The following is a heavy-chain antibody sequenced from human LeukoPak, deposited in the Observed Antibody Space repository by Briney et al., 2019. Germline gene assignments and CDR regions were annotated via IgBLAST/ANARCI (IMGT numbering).Heavy chain of an antibody. CDR1: GFTFSTYS. CDR2: TSGRSTYI. CDR3: ARDYYNSSGYNFDY. Sequence: PGGSLRLSCGASGFTFSTYSMNWVRQAPGKGLEWVSSTSGRSTYIYYADSVKGRFTISRDNAKNSLFLQMSSLRAEDTAMYFCARDYYNSSGYNFDYWGQGTLVTVSS. J-gene: IGHJ4*02. D-gene: IGHD3-22*01. V-gene: IGHV3-21*01.